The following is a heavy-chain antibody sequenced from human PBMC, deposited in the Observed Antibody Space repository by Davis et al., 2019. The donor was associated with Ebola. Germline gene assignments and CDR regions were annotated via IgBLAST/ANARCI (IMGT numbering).Heavy chain of an antibody. J-gene: IGHJ4*02. Sequence: MPGGSLRLSCTVSGGSISSSSYYWSWIRQPPEKGLEWVGYIYYSGSTNCNPSLKSRVTISVDTSKNQFSLKLSSVTAADTAVYYCRSTVTPHWGQGTLVTVSS. CDR3: RSTVTPH. D-gene: IGHD4-17*01. CDR1: GGSISSSSYY. CDR2: IYYSGST. V-gene: IGHV4-61*05.